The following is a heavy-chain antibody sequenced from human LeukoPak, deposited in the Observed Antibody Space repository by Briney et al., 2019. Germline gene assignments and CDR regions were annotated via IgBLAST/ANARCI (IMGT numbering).Heavy chain of an antibody. D-gene: IGHD3-3*01. CDR2: ISYDGSNK. Sequence: PGGSLRLSCAASGFTFSSYAIHWVRQAPGKGLEWVAVISYDGSNKYYADSVKGRFTISRDNSKNTLYLLMNSLRAEDTAVYYCARRSGYHYYYYYYGMDVWGQGTTVTVSS. CDR1: GFTFSSYA. V-gene: IGHV3-30*04. CDR3: ARRSGYHYYYYYYGMDV. J-gene: IGHJ6*02.